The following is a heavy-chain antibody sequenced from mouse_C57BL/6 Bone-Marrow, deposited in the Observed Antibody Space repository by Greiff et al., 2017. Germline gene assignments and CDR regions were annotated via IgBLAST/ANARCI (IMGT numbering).Heavy chain of an antibody. CDR2: FYPGSGSI. CDR3: ARHEEGVGTGTSCYFYV. CDR1: GYTFTEYT. D-gene: IGHD4-1*01. Sequence: QVQLQQSGAELVKPGASVKLSCKASGYTFTEYTIHWVKQRSGQGLEWIGWFYPGSGSIKYNEKFKDKATLTADKSSSTVYMELSRLTSEDSAVYFCARHEEGVGTGTSCYFYVWGTGTTVTVSS. V-gene: IGHV1-62-2*01. J-gene: IGHJ1*03.